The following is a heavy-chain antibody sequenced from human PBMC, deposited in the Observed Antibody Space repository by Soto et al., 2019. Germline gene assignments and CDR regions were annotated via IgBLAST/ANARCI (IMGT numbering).Heavy chain of an antibody. V-gene: IGHV4-61*01. D-gene: IGHD3-3*01. J-gene: IGHJ6*02. CDR3: AREFPYYDKNYGMDV. Sequence: SETLSLTCSVSGDSVSSGSYYWSWIRQPPGKGLEWIGYIYYTGNTYYNPSLKSRVTISTDTSKNQFSLKLSSVTAADTAVYYCAREFPYYDKNYGMDVWGQGTTVTVSS. CDR1: GDSVSSGSYY. CDR2: IYYTGNT.